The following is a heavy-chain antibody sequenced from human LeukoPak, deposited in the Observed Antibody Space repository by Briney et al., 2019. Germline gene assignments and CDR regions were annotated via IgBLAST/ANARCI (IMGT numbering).Heavy chain of an antibody. CDR1: GGPFSGYY. Sequence: SETLSLTCAVYGGPFSGYYWSWIRQPPGKGLEWIGEIKHSGSTNYNPSLKSRVTISVDTSKNQFSLKLSSVTAADTAVYYCARERSVAAHYYYYYMDVWGKGTTVTVSS. V-gene: IGHV4-34*01. D-gene: IGHD6-19*01. CDR3: ARERSVAAHYYYYYMDV. CDR2: IKHSGST. J-gene: IGHJ6*03.